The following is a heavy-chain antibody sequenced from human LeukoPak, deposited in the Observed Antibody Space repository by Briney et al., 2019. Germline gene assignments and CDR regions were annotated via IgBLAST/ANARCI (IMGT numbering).Heavy chain of an antibody. V-gene: IGHV1-8*01. CDR1: GYTFTSYD. CDR2: MNPNSGNT. Sequence: GASVKVSCKASGYTFTSYDINWVRQATGQGLEWMGWMNPNSGNTGYAQKFQGRVTMTRNTSISTAYMELSSLRSEDTAVYYCARGPHYGDYVGIWFDPWGQGTLVTVSS. CDR3: ARGPHYGDYVGIWFDP. J-gene: IGHJ5*02. D-gene: IGHD4-17*01.